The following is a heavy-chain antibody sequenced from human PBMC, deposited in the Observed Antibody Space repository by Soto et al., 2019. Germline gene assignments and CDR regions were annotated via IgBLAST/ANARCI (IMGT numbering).Heavy chain of an antibody. CDR3: TIQIAAAGTAYGMDV. J-gene: IGHJ6*02. Sequence: EVQLVESGGGLVKPGGSLRLSCAASGFTFSNAWMNWVRQAPGKGLEWVGRIKSKTDGGTTDYAAPVKGRFTISRDDSTNTLYLQMNSLKTEDTAVYYCTIQIAAAGTAYGMDVWGQGTTVTVSS. V-gene: IGHV3-15*07. D-gene: IGHD6-13*01. CDR2: IKSKTDGGTT. CDR1: GFTFSNAW.